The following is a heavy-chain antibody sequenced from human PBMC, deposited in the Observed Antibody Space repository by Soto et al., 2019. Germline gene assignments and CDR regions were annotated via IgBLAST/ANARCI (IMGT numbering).Heavy chain of an antibody. CDR2: ISYDGSNK. D-gene: IGHD5-18*01. Sequence: QVQLVESGGGVVQPGRSLRLSCAASGFTFSSYAMHWVRQAPGKGLEWVAVISYDGSNKYYADSVKGRFTISRDNSKNTLYLQMNSLRAEDTAVYSCAALAYSYGFDYWGQGTLVTVSS. CDR1: GFTFSSYA. CDR3: AALAYSYGFDY. V-gene: IGHV3-30-3*01. J-gene: IGHJ4*02.